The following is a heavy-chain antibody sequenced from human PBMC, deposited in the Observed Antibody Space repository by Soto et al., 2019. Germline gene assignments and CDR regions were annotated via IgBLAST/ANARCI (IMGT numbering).Heavy chain of an antibody. CDR2: ISSSSSYI. V-gene: IGHV3-21*01. Sequence: GGSLRLSCAASGFTFSSYSMNWVRQAPGKGLEWVSSISSSSSYIYYADSVKGRFTISRDNAKNSLYLQMNSLRAEDTAVYYCARDLVVPAAIDYYYSGMDVWGQGTTVTVSS. J-gene: IGHJ6*02. CDR3: ARDLVVPAAIDYYYSGMDV. CDR1: GFTFSSYS. D-gene: IGHD2-2*01.